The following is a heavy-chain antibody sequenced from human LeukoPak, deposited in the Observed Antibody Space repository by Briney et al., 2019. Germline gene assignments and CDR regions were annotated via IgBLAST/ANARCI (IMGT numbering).Heavy chain of an antibody. CDR2: IKQDGSEK. CDR3: ARMPPETYSNGQYYYYGMDV. J-gene: IGHJ6*02. CDR1: GFTFNNFW. D-gene: IGHD5-18*01. V-gene: IGHV3-7*01. Sequence: AGGSLRLSCAASGFTFNNFWMNWVRQAPGKGRVWVATIKQDGSEKYYVDSEKGRLSISRDNAKNSLYLQVNSLRADDTAVYYCARMPPETYSNGQYYYYGMDVWGQGTTDTVSS.